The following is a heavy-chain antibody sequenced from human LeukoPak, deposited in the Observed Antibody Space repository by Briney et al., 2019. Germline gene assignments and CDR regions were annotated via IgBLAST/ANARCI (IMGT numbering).Heavy chain of an antibody. Sequence: SQTLSLTCTVSGGSISSGGYYWSWIRQHPGKGLEWIGYIYYSGSTYYNPSLKSRVTISVDTSKNQFPLKLSSVTAADTAVYYCASQYSSSWYNSNWFDPWGQGTLVTVSS. J-gene: IGHJ5*02. CDR3: ASQYSSSWYNSNWFDP. D-gene: IGHD6-13*01. CDR1: GGSISSGGYY. V-gene: IGHV4-31*03. CDR2: IYYSGST.